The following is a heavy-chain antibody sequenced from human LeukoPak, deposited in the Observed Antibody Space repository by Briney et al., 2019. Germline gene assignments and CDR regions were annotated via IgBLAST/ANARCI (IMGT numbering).Heavy chain of an antibody. J-gene: IGHJ4*02. CDR2: ISTSGSAM. CDR1: GFIFNDYY. D-gene: IGHD3-22*01. CDR3: ARDRGNYYDSSGYSIGGH. V-gene: IGHV3-11*04. Sequence: PGGSLRLSCAASGFIFNDYYMSWIRQAPGKGLEWVSWISTSGSAMSYADSVKGRFTISRDNAKNSLYLQMNSLRAEDTAVYYCARDRGNYYDSSGYSIGGHWGQGTLVTVSS.